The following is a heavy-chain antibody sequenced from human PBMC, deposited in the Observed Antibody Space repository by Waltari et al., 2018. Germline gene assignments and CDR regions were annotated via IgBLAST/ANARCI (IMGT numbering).Heavy chain of an antibody. CDR3: ARGNSGADY. D-gene: IGHD1-26*01. V-gene: IGHV1-8*01. CDR1: GYMFESFN. J-gene: IGHJ4*02. Sequence: QVQLVQSGAEVRKPGASVTVSCKPSGYMFESFNIIWVRQAPGQGLEWMAWMGPADGDAGYAQKFQGRVTLTRDMSVSTAYMEVTSLRLDDTAVYYCARGNSGADYWGQGTLVTV. CDR2: MGPADGDA.